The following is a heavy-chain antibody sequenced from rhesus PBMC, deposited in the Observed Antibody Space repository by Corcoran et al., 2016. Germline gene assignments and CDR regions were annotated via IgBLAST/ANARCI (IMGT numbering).Heavy chain of an antibody. V-gene: IGHV4-169*02. CDR2: TYGRGSST. CDR1: GGSISSSY. J-gene: IGHJ3*01. Sequence: QLQLQESGPGLVKPSETLSVTCAVSGGSISSSYWSWIRQAPGPGLEWIGFTYGRGSSTNYNPSLKSRVTLSVDTSKNQLSLKLSSVTTSDTAVYYCARDTVADDAFDFWGQGLRVTVSS. CDR3: ARDTVADDAFDF. D-gene: IGHD4-29*01.